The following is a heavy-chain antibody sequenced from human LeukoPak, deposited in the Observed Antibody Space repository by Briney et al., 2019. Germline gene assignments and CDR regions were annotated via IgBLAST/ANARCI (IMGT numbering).Heavy chain of an antibody. V-gene: IGHV1-2*02. J-gene: IGHJ4*02. D-gene: IGHD4-17*01. Sequence: ASVKVSCKASGYTFTGYYMHWVRQAPGQGLEWMGWINPNSGGTNYAQKFQGRVTVTADKSTSTAYMELSSLRSEDTAVYYCASGLGDTYDYWGQGTLVTVSS. CDR2: INPNSGGT. CDR1: GYTFTGYY. CDR3: ASGLGDTYDY.